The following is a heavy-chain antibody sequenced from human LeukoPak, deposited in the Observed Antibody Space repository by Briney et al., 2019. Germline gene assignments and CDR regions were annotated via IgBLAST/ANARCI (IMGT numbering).Heavy chain of an antibody. Sequence: TSETLSLTCTVSGDSIGSSSDWWGWIRQPPGKGLEWVGHIKNGGSPNYNPPLKSRVTISVDTSKNQFSLTVSSVTAADTAVYYCARLRWITDYWDQGILVTVSP. CDR1: GDSIGSSSDW. CDR3: ARLRWITDY. CDR2: IKNGGSP. D-gene: IGHD5-12*01. J-gene: IGHJ4*02. V-gene: IGHV4-39*01.